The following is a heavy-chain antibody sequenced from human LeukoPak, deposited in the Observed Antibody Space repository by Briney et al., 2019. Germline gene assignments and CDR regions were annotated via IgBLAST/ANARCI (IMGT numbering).Heavy chain of an antibody. Sequence: GGSLRLSCTASGFTFDDYGMSWVRQAPGKGLEWVSGINWNGGSTGYADSVKGRFTISRDNAKNSLYLQMNSLRAEDTALYYCARGPSHTIFGVVLFDYWGQGTLVTVSS. V-gene: IGHV3-20*04. D-gene: IGHD3-3*01. J-gene: IGHJ4*02. CDR3: ARGPSHTIFGVVLFDY. CDR2: INWNGGST. CDR1: GFTFDDYG.